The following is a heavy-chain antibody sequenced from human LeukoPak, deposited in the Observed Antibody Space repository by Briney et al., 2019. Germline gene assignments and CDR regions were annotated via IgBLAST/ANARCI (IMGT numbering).Heavy chain of an antibody. CDR3: ARVPCGGDCHDLFDY. CDR1: GFTFSSYS. Sequence: PGGSLRLSCAASGFTFSSYSMNWVRQAPGKGLEWVSYISSSSTIYYADSVKGRFTISRDNAKNSLYLQMNSLRAEDTAVYYCARVPCGGDCHDLFDYWGQGTLVTVSS. J-gene: IGHJ4*02. CDR2: ISSSSTI. D-gene: IGHD2-21*02. V-gene: IGHV3-48*04.